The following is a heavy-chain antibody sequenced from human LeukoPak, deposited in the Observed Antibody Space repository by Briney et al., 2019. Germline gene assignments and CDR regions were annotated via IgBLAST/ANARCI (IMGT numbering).Heavy chain of an antibody. CDR3: ARDRNSGSSLDI. Sequence: ASVKVSCKASGYTFTGYYIHWVRQAPGQGLEWMGWIYPYSGDTNYAQNFQGRVTMTRDTSISTAYMELSSLKSDDTAVYYCARDRNSGSSLDIWGQGTMLTVFS. V-gene: IGHV1-2*02. J-gene: IGHJ3*02. CDR1: GYTFTGYY. D-gene: IGHD6-6*01. CDR2: IYPYSGDT.